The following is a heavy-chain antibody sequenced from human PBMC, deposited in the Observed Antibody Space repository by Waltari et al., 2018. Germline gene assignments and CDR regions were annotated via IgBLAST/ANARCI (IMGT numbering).Heavy chain of an antibody. CDR3: AREKILTGLDY. V-gene: IGHV4-34*01. J-gene: IGHJ4*02. CDR1: GGSFSGYY. D-gene: IGHD3-9*01. CDR2: INHRGST. Sequence: QVQLQQWGAGLLKPSETLSLTCAVYGGSFSGYYWSWIRQPPGKGLGWIGEINHRGSTNYNPSLKSRVTIAVDTSKNQFSRKLSSVTAADTAVYYCAREKILTGLDYWGQGTLVTVSS.